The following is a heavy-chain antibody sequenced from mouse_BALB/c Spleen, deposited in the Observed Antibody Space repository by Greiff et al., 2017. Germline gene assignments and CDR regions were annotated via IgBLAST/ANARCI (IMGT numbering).Heavy chain of an antibody. CDR2: ISSGGGST. V-gene: IGHV5-12-1*01. D-gene: IGHD1-1*01. Sequence: DVKLVESGGGLVKPGGSLKLSCAASGFAFSSYDMSWVRQTPEKRLEWVAYISSGGGSTYYPDTVKGRFTISRDNAKNTLYLQMSSLKSEDTAMYYCARHDYYGNYAMDYWGQGTSVTVSS. CDR3: ARHDYYGNYAMDY. J-gene: IGHJ4*01. CDR1: GFAFSSYD.